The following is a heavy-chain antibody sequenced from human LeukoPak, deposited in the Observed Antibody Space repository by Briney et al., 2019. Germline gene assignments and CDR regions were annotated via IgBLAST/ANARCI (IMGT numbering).Heavy chain of an antibody. D-gene: IGHD6-19*01. V-gene: IGHV3-7*01. Sequence: PGGSLRLSCAASGFTFSSYWMSWVRQAPGKGLEWVANIKQDGSEKYYVDSVKGRFTISRDNAKNSLYLQMNSLRAEDTAVYYCARDPYSSGWYVGYHYYYMDVWGKGTTVTVSS. CDR3: ARDPYSSGWYVGYHYYYMDV. CDR2: IKQDGSEK. CDR1: GFTFSSYW. J-gene: IGHJ6*03.